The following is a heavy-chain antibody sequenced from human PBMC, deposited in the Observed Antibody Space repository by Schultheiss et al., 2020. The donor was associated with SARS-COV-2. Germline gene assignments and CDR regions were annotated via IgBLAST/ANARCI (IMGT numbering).Heavy chain of an antibody. J-gene: IGHJ3*02. CDR1: GFTFSSYA. CDR3: ARDVGQWLAQDDAFDI. V-gene: IGHV3-21*01. CDR2: ISSSSSYI. Sequence: GGSLRLSCSASGFTFSSYAMHWVRQAPGKGLEWVSSISSSSSYIYYADSVKGRFTISRDNSKNTLYLQMNSLRAEDTAVYYCARDVGQWLAQDDAFDIWGQGTMVTVSS. D-gene: IGHD6-19*01.